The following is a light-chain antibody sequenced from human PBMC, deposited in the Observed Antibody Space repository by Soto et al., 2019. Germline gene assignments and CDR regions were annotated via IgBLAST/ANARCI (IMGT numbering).Light chain of an antibody. Sequence: DIVMSQSPDSLAVSLGERATINCKSSQSVLYSSNTKNCLAWYQQKPGQPPKLLIYGASTRESGVPARFSGSGSGTDFTLTITSLQAEDVAVYYCQQYYSSPFTFGSGTKVDIK. CDR3: QQYYSSPFT. J-gene: IGKJ3*01. CDR2: GAS. V-gene: IGKV4-1*01. CDR1: QSVLYSSNTKNC.